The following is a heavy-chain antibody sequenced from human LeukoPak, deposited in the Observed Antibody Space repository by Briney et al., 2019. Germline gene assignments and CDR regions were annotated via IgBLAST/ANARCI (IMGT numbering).Heavy chain of an antibody. CDR1: GFTFSSYG. CDR3: VRDSTSVDY. CDR2: IGYDGSNK. Sequence: PGGSLRLSCAASGFTFSSYGMHWVRQAPGKGLEWVAFIGYDGSNKYYADSMKGRFTISRDNSKNTLYVQMNSLRVEDTAVYYCVRDSTSVDYWGQGTLVTVSS. V-gene: IGHV3-30*02. J-gene: IGHJ4*02. D-gene: IGHD6-6*01.